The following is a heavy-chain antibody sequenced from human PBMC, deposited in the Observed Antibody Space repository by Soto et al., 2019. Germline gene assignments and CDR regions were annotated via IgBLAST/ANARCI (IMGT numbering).Heavy chain of an antibody. J-gene: IGHJ3*02. Sequence: PSETLSLTCALYGGSFSGYYWSWIRQPPGKGLEWIGEINHSGSTNYNPSLKSRVTISVDTSKNQFSLKLSSVTAADTAVYYCAREDTMVRGVYDAFDIWGQGTMVT. CDR2: INHSGST. CDR3: AREDTMVRGVYDAFDI. CDR1: GGSFSGYY. V-gene: IGHV4-34*01. D-gene: IGHD3-10*01.